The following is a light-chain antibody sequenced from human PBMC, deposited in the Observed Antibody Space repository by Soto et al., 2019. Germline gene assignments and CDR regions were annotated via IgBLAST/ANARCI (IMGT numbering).Light chain of an antibody. Sequence: EIVLTQSPGTLSLSPGERATLSCRASQSVSTTYLAWYQQKPGQAPRLLIYGASSRATGIPDRFSGSGSGTDFTLTTSRLEPEEFAVYYCQQYGTSPRTFGQGTKVEIK. V-gene: IGKV3-20*01. CDR2: GAS. CDR3: QQYGTSPRT. CDR1: QSVSTTY. J-gene: IGKJ1*01.